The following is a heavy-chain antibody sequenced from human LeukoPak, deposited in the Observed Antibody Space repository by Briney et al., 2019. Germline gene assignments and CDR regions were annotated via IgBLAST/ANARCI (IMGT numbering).Heavy chain of an antibody. Sequence: GGSLRLSCAASGFTFTIFGLNWVRQAPGKGPEWVSYIDARSGITYYADSVQGRFTLSRDNARESVFLQMDSLRVDDTAVYYCARDAVVVPAAMWDYYYYGMDVWGQGTTVTVSS. V-gene: IGHV3-48*01. CDR2: IDARSGIT. J-gene: IGHJ6*02. CDR1: GFTFTIFG. CDR3: ARDAVVVPAAMWDYYYYGMDV. D-gene: IGHD2-2*01.